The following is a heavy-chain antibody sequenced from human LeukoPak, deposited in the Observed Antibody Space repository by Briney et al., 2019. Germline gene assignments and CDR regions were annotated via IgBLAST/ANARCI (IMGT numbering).Heavy chain of an antibody. CDR2: FSGSGGST. D-gene: IGHD6-19*01. J-gene: IGHJ4*02. V-gene: IGHV3-23*01. CDR1: GFTFSSYA. CDR3: ARGGIAVAGRFDY. Sequence: GGSLRLSCAASGFTFSSYAMSWVRQAPGKGLECISGFSGSGGSTYYADSVKGRFTISRDNSKNTLYLQMNSLRAEDTAVYYCARGGIAVAGRFDYWGQGTLVTVSS.